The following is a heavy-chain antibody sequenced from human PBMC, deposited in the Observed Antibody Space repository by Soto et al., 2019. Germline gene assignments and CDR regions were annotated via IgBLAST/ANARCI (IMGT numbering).Heavy chain of an antibody. Sequence: SETLSLTCTVSGDSISSSNSHWGCTRHPPGKGLEYIGSVYYGGAIFYSGNIYYNPSLKSRVTISVDTSKNQFSLRLSSVTAADTGVNYCVRYDRINMKPYSPEGFHIWGQGTMVTVSS. CDR3: VRYDRINMKPYSPEGFHI. D-gene: IGHD3-3*02. CDR2: VYYGGAIFYSGNI. V-gene: IGHV4-39*01. J-gene: IGHJ3*02. CDR1: GDSISSSNSH.